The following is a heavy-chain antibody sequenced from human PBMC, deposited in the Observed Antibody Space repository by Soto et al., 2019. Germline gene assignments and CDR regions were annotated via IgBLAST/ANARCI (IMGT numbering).Heavy chain of an antibody. CDR3: ARVTGSCSSTSCSYYYYYYGMDV. Sequence: QVQLVQSGAEVKKPGASVKVSCKASGYTFTSYGISWVRQAPGQGLEWVGWISVYNGNTNYAQKLQGRVTMTTDTSTSTAYMELRSLRSDDTAVYYCARVTGSCSSTSCSYYYYYYGMDVWGQGTTVTVSS. J-gene: IGHJ6*02. CDR2: ISVYNGNT. V-gene: IGHV1-18*01. D-gene: IGHD2-2*01. CDR1: GYTFTSYG.